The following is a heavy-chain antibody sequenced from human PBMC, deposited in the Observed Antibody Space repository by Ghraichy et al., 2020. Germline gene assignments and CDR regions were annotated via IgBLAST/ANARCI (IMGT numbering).Heavy chain of an antibody. J-gene: IGHJ6*02. V-gene: IGHV1-46*01. D-gene: IGHD1-7*01. CDR1: GYTFTSYY. CDR2: INPSGGST. CDR3: AREISGTTTFYGMDV. Sequence: ASVKVSCKASGYTFTSYYMHWVRQALGQGLEWMGIINPSGGSTSYAQKFQGRVTMTRDTSTSTVYMELSSLRSEDTAVYYCAREISGTTTFYGMDVWGQGTTVTVSS.